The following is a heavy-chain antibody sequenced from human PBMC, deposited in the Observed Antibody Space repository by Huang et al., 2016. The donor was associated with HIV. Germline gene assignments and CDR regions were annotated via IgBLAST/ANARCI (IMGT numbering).Heavy chain of an antibody. CDR2: IRYDGNNY. CDR3: AKDLTYTFGRHFDY. J-gene: IGHJ4*02. CDR1: GFTFGSFG. Sequence: QVQLVESGGGVVQPGGSWRLSCPASGFTFGSFGMHWLRQAPGKGLEWVAFIRYDGNNYYYADAVSGRFTISRDKSKDTLYLQMNRLRPDDSAVYYCAKDLTYTFGRHFDYWGRGTLVTVSS. V-gene: IGHV3-30*02. D-gene: IGHD3-3*01.